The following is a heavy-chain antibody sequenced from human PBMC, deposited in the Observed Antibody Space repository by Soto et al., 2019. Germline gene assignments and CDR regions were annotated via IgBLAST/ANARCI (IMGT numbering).Heavy chain of an antibody. CDR1: GVSVPNGDYY. J-gene: IGHJ5*02. V-gene: IGHV4-30-4*01. Sequence: PSGTLSLTCAVSGVSVPNGDYYWSWMRQSPGGGLEWIGNIYYSETTNYTPSLNSRITISLDTSSNQFSLPLTSVTAADTAIYYCARQRRGGYWFDPWGQGTLVTVSS. CDR3: ARQRRGGYWFDP. CDR2: IYYSETT.